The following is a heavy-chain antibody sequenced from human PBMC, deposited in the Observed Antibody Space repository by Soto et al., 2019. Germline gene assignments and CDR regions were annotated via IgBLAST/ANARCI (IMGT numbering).Heavy chain of an antibody. J-gene: IGHJ4*02. Sequence: ASVKVSCKASGYMFTYYHVHCVRQATGQGLEWMGWMNPNSGNTGYAQKFQGRVTMTRNTSISTAYMELSSLRSEDTAVYYCASRARGYSSGPDYWGQGTLVTVSS. D-gene: IGHD6-25*01. CDR2: MNPNSGNT. CDR3: ASRARGYSSGPDY. CDR1: GYMFTYYH. V-gene: IGHV1-8*02.